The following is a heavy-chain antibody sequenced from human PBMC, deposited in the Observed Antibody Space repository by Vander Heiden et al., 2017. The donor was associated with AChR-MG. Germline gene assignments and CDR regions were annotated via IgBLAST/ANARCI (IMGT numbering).Heavy chain of an antibody. CDR2: MNPNSGNT. CDR3: ARGGQLGGHDYGPYWYFDL. V-gene: IGHV1-8*01. J-gene: IGHJ2*01. CDR1: GYTFTSYD. D-gene: IGHD4-17*01. Sequence: QVQLVQSGAEVQKPGASVKVSCKAAGYTFTSYDINWVRQATGQGLEWMGWMNPNSGNTGYAQKFQGRVTMTRNTSISTAYMELSSLRSEDTAVYYCARGGQLGGHDYGPYWYFDLWGRGTLVTVSS.